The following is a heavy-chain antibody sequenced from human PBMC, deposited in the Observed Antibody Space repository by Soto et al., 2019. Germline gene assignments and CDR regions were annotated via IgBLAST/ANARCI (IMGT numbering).Heavy chain of an antibody. CDR3: ARDHVDTPMTNFDY. D-gene: IGHD5-18*01. CDR1: GYTFISYY. CDR2: INPSDAYT. J-gene: IGHJ4*02. V-gene: IGHV1-46*01. Sequence: QVQLVQSGAEVKKPGASVKVSCRASGYTFISYYIHWVRQAPGQGLEWMGLINPSDAYTDYAQKFQGRVTLTRDTSTSIDYMELRSLRSEDTAIYYCARDHVDTPMTNFDYWGQGTLVTVSS.